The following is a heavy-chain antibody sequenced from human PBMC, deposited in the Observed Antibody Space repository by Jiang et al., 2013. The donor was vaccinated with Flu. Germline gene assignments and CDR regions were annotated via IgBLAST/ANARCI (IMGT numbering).Heavy chain of an antibody. CDR1: GYIFNTYD. J-gene: IGHJ4*02. CDR2: VSGNNGKA. V-gene: IGHV1-18*01. CDR3: ARDRWAYYDSYGYDS. Sequence: QSGSELRKPGASVKVSCKASGYIFNTYDISWVRQAPGQGLEWMGWVSGNNGKAHYAEKFQDRVSMTTDTSTGTAYMELRSLRSDDTAVYYCARDRWAYYDSYGYDSWGQGTLVTVSS. D-gene: IGHD3-22*01.